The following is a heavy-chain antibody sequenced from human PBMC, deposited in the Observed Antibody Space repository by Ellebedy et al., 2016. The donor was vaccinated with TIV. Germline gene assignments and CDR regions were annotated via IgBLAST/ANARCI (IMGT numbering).Heavy chain of an antibody. Sequence: MPSETLSLTCAVYGGSFSSFHWSWIRQPPGKGLEWIGEINQRGNTNYHPSLESRVTISVDTSKNQFSLRLSSVTAADTAVYYCARVVPFGEFKSWFDPWGQGTLVTVSS. J-gene: IGHJ5*02. V-gene: IGHV4-34*01. CDR1: GGSFSSFH. CDR2: INQRGNT. CDR3: ARVVPFGEFKSWFDP. D-gene: IGHD3-10*01.